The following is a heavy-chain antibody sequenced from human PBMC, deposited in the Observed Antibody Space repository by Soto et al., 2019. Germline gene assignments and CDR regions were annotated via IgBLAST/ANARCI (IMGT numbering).Heavy chain of an antibody. CDR1: GFTFSSYA. J-gene: IGHJ3*02. Sequence: GGSLRLSCAASGFTFSSYAMHWVRQAPGKGLEWAAAISNDGNRQLYADSVKDRFTISRDNSRNTLDLQMNNLRTEDTGVYFCARDIYSYGSVGTPDIWGQGTMVTVSS. D-gene: IGHD5-18*01. CDR3: ARDIYSYGSVGTPDI. V-gene: IGHV3-30-3*01. CDR2: ISNDGNRQ.